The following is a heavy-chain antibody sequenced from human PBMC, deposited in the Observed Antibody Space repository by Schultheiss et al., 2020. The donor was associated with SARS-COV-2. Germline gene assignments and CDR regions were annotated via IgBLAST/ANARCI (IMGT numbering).Heavy chain of an antibody. J-gene: IGHJ4*02. Sequence: GGSLRLSCAASGVSFSGAWMNWVRQAPGKGLEWVSGINWNGGSTGYADSVKGRFAISRDNSKNTLYLQMNSLRAEDTAVYYCAKKRGGSGWYVIDYWGQGTLVTVSS. CDR1: GVSFSGAW. CDR2: INWNGGST. V-gene: IGHV3-23*01. CDR3: AKKRGGSGWYVIDY. D-gene: IGHD6-19*01.